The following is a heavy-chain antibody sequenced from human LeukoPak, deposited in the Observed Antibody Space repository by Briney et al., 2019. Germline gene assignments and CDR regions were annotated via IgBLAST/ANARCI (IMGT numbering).Heavy chain of an antibody. V-gene: IGHV3-48*01. CDR1: GGSISSHY. J-gene: IGHJ4*02. D-gene: IGHD1-26*01. CDR2: INEFSSII. Sequence: ETLSLTCTVSGGSISSHYWTWIRQPPGKGLEWVSYINEFSSIIYYADSVKGRFTISRDNSKNTLSLQMNSLRAEDTAVYYCARDPGGSFDYWGQGTLVTVSS. CDR3: ARDPGGSFDY.